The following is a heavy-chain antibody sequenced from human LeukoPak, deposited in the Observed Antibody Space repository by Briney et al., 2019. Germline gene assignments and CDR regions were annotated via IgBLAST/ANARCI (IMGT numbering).Heavy chain of an antibody. V-gene: IGHV3-66*01. J-gene: IGHJ6*02. CDR1: GFTVSSSY. D-gene: IGHD6-6*01. CDR3: ARAVPQAAQSLQDYYGMDV. CDR2: IYSGGST. Sequence: AGGSLRLSCAASGFTVSSSYMSWVRQAPGKGLEWVSVIYSGGSTYYADSVKGRFTISRDNSKNTLYLQMNSLRAEDTAVYYCARAVPQAAQSLQDYYGMDVWGQGTTVTVSS.